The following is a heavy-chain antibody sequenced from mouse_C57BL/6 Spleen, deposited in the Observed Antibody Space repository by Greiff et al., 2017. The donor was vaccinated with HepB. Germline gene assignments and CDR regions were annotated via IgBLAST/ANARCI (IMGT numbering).Heavy chain of an antibody. Sequence: QVQLQQPGAELVRPGSSVKLSCKASGYTFTSYWMGWVKQRPGQGLEWIGNIYPSDSETHYNQKFKDKATLTVDKSSSTAYMQLSSLTSEDSAVYYCARRGGNWYFDVWGTGTTVTVSS. CDR2: IYPSDSET. D-gene: IGHD1-1*02. J-gene: IGHJ1*03. CDR3: ARRGGNWYFDV. V-gene: IGHV1-61*01. CDR1: GYTFTSYW.